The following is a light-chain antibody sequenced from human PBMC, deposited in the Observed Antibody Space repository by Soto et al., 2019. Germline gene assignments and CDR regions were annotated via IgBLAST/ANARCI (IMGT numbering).Light chain of an antibody. Sequence: DIQLTQSPSFLSASVGDRVTITCRASQGISSYLAWYQQRPGKAPKLLMYGASTLQSGVPSRFSGSASGTTFTLTINNLQPEDFATYYCQQLNKFPRTFGQGTKVE. J-gene: IGKJ1*01. CDR2: GAS. CDR3: QQLNKFPRT. CDR1: QGISSY. V-gene: IGKV1-9*01.